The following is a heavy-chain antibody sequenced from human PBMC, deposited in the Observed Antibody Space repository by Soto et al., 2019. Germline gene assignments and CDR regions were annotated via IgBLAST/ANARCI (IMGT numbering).Heavy chain of an antibody. Sequence: TGGSLTLSCAASGVTFSSYAVSWVRQAPGKGLEWVSAISGSGGSTYYADSVKGRFTISRDNSKNTLYLQMNSLRAEDTAVYYCAKHNYEIKYTVLQVDAFDIWGQGTPVTVSS. CDR2: ISGSGGST. D-gene: IGHD3-22*01. J-gene: IGHJ3*02. CDR3: AKHNYEIKYTVLQVDAFDI. V-gene: IGHV3-23*01. CDR1: GVTFSSYA.